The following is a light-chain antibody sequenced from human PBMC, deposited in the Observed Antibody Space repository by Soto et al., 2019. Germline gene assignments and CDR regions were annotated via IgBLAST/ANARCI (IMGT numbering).Light chain of an antibody. Sequence: EIVLTQSPATLSLSPGERATLSCRASQSVSSYLAWYQQKPGQAPRLLIYDASNRATGIPARFSGSGSGTDFTLTISSLEPEDFAVYYGQQSRNGPLTFGGGTKVEIK. CDR2: DAS. J-gene: IGKJ4*01. CDR3: QQSRNGPLT. CDR1: QSVSSY. V-gene: IGKV3-11*01.